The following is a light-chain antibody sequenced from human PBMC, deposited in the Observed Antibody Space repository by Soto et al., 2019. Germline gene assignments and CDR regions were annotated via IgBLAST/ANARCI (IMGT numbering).Light chain of an antibody. CDR2: GAS. CDR1: QSVSISS. J-gene: IGKJ5*01. Sequence: IVWTQSPGTLSLSPGERATLSCRASQSVSISSLAWYQQKPGQAPRLLIYGASSRATGIPDRFSGSGSGTDFTLTISRLEPEDFAVYYCQQYGSSRLTFGQGTRLEIK. CDR3: QQYGSSRLT. V-gene: IGKV3-20*01.